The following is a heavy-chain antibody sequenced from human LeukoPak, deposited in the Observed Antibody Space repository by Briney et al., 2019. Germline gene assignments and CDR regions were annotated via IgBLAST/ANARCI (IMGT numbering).Heavy chain of an antibody. D-gene: IGHD3-10*01. CDR3: ARDYYGYYGMDV. CDR1: GFTFTCCS. CDR2: ISSSQNI. J-gene: IGHJ6*02. Sequence: QSGGSLRLSCAASGFTFTCCSLNWVRQAPGKGLEWVSYISSSQNIYYADSVKGRFTISRDNAKNSLYLQMNSLRDEDTAVYYCARDYYGYYGMDVWGQGTTVTVSS. V-gene: IGHV3-48*02.